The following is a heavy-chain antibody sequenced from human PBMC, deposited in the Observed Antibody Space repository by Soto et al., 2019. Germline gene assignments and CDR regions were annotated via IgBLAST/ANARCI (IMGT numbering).Heavy chain of an antibody. D-gene: IGHD1-26*01. Sequence: VASVKVSCKASGGTLSSYAISWVRQAPGQGLEWMGGIIPIFGTANYAQKFQGRVTITADESTSTAYMELSSLRSEDTAVYYCARESGSYVTLFDYWGQGTLVTVSS. V-gene: IGHV1-69*01. CDR3: ARESGSYVTLFDY. CDR1: GGTLSSYA. CDR2: IIPIFGTA. J-gene: IGHJ4*02.